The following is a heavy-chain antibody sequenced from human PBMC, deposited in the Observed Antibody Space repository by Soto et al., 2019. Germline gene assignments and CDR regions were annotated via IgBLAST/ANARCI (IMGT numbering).Heavy chain of an antibody. J-gene: IGHJ4*02. CDR1: GFPFGRAW. CDR3: STELGSNSANPLNS. V-gene: IGHV3-15*07. CDR2: IRSKPDGGTI. Sequence: EVRLVESGGGLVKPGEFLRLYCAASGFPFGRAWMSWVRQAPGRGLEWVGRIRSKPDGGTIEYAAPVKGRFTISRDDSMNMLYLQMNSLETDDTAVYYCSTELGSNSANPLNSWGQGTLVTVSS. D-gene: IGHD1-26*01.